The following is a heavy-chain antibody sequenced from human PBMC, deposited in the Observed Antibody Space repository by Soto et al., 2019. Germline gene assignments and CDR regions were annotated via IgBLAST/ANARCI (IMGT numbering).Heavy chain of an antibody. D-gene: IGHD3-3*01. CDR1: RFTFGSYW. J-gene: IGHJ6*02. CDR3: ARDKEVLLTNYEMAV. Sequence: PGGSLRLSCTAPRFTFGSYWMHWVRQAPGKGLVWVSDINVDGTETWYADSVKGRFTISRDNDKKTLYLHMTGLRVDDTGVYYCARDKEVLLTNYEMAVWCQGATVKVSS. V-gene: IGHV3-74*01. CDR2: INVDGTET.